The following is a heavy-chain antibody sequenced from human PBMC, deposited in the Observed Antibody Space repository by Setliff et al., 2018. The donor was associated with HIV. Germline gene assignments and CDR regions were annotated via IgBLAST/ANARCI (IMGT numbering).Heavy chain of an antibody. CDR1: GGSFNDYY. V-gene: IGHV4-34*01. J-gene: IGHJ4*02. D-gene: IGHD3-10*01. CDR3: ARGLNYYGSGSYLPLVY. CDR2: IDHSGST. Sequence: PSETLSLTCAVYGGSFNDYYWTWSRQPPGKGLEWIGEIDHSGSTKYHASLKSRVTISIDTSKNQISLKLSSVTAADTAVYYCARGLNYYGSGSYLPLVYWGQGTLVTVSS.